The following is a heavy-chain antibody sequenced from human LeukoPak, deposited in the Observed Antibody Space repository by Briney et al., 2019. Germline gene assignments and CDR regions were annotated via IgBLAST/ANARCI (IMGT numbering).Heavy chain of an antibody. D-gene: IGHD6-6*01. CDR1: GGTFSSYA. J-gene: IGHJ4*02. CDR3: ARVSIYSSSANYFDY. V-gene: IGHV1-69*05. CDR2: IIPIFGTA. Sequence: GASVKVSCKASGGTFSSYAISWVRQAPGQGLEWMGGIIPIFGTANYAQKFQGRVTITTDESTSTAYMELSSLRSKDTAVYYCARVSIYSSSANYFDYWDQGTLVTISS.